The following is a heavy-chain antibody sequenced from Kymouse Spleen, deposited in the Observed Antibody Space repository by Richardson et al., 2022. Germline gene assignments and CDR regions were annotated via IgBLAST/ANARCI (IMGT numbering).Heavy chain of an antibody. D-gene: IGHD1-7*01. Sequence: EVQLVESGGGLVQPGGSLRLSCAASGFTFSSYDMHWVRQATGKGLEWVSAIGTAGDTYYPGSVKGRFTISRENAKNSLYLQMNSLRAGDTAVYYCARASITGTYFDYWGQGTLVTVSS. CDR1: GFTFSSYD. CDR3: ARASITGTYFDY. CDR2: IGTAGDT. J-gene: IGHJ4*02. V-gene: IGHV3-13*01.